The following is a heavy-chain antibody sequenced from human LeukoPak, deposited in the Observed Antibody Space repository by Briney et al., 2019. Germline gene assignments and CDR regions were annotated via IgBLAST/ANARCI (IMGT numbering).Heavy chain of an antibody. Sequence: GGSLGLSCAASGFSFSSYAMSWVRQAPGKGLEWVSTISDTTSATYYADSVKGRFTIFRDNSKNTLYLQMSNLGAEDAAVYFCAKTYCSRGSCHSYLPYYFDSWGQGILITVSS. CDR1: GFSFSSYA. V-gene: IGHV3-23*01. D-gene: IGHD2-15*01. CDR3: AKTYCSRGSCHSYLPYYFDS. CDR2: ISDTTSAT. J-gene: IGHJ4*02.